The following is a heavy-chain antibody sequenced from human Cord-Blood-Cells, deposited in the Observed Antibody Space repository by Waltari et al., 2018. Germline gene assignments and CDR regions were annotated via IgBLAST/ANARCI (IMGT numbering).Heavy chain of an antibody. J-gene: IGHJ3*02. CDR3: ARAPLRRYSYGHDAFDI. D-gene: IGHD5-18*01. Sequence: QVQLQQWGAGLLKPSETLSLPCAVYGGSFSGYYWRWIRQPPGKGLEWIGEINHSGSTNYNPSLKSRVTISVDTSKNQFSLKLSSVTAADTAVYYCARAPLRRYSYGHDAFDIWGQGTMVTVSS. V-gene: IGHV4-34*01. CDR1: GGSFSGYY. CDR2: INHSGST.